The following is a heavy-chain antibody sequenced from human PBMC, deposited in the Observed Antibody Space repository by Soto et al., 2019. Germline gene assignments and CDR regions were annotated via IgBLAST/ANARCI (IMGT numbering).Heavy chain of an antibody. CDR2: IIPIFGTA. CDR1: GGTFSSYA. D-gene: IGHD3-3*01. V-gene: IGHV1-69*01. J-gene: IGHJ6*02. CDR3: VRESLEWLLQYYYYGMDV. Sequence: QVQLVQSGAEVKKPGSSVKVSCKASGGTFSSYAISWVRQAPGQGLEWMGGIIPIFGTANYAQKFQGRVTITADESTSTAYMELSSLRSEDTAVYYCVRESLEWLLQYYYYGMDVWGQGTTVTVSS.